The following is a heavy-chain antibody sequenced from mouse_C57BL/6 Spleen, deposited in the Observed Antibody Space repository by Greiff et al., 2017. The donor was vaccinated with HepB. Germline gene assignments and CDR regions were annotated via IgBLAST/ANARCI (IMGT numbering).Heavy chain of an antibody. CDR2: IYPRSGNT. V-gene: IGHV1-81*01. CDR3: ARRSLITTVVVADY. J-gene: IGHJ2*01. Sequence: QVQLQQSGAELARPGASVKLSCKASGYTFTSYGISWVKQGTGQGLEWIGEIYPRSGNTYYNEKFKGKATLTADKSSSTAYMELRSLTSEDSAVYFCARRSLITTVVVADYWGQGTTLTVSS. D-gene: IGHD1-1*01. CDR1: GYTFTSYG.